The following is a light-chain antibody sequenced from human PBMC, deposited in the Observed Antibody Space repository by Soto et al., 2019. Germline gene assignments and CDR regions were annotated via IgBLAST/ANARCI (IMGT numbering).Light chain of an antibody. J-gene: IGLJ2*01. CDR3: SSYTSSITVI. CDR1: SSDIGGYNY. CDR2: DVR. V-gene: IGLV2-14*01. Sequence: QSALTQPASVSGSPGQSITISCTGTSSDIGGYNYISWYQQLPGKAPKFIIYDVRNRPSGVSNRFSGSRSGNTASLTISGLQAEDEADYYCSSYTSSITVIFGGGTKLTVL.